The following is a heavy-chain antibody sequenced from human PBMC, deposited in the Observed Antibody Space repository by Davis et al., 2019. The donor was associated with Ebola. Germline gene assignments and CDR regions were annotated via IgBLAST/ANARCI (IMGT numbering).Heavy chain of an antibody. J-gene: IGHJ6*04. CDR2: IRYDGSNK. Sequence: PGGSLRLSCAASGFTFSRYGMHWVRQAPGKGLEWVAFIRYDGSNKYYADSVKGRFTISRDNSKNTLYLQMNSLRAEDTAVYYCAKRATVKVAGANYYNAMDVWGKGTTVTVSS. CDR1: GFTFSRYG. V-gene: IGHV3-30*02. D-gene: IGHD6-19*01. CDR3: AKRATVKVAGANYYNAMDV.